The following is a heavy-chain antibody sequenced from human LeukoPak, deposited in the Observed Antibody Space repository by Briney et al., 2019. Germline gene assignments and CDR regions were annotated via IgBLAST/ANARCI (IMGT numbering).Heavy chain of an antibody. J-gene: IGHJ4*02. D-gene: IGHD6-19*01. CDR3: ARHYSSSGSLRC. CDR1: GGSLSSYY. CDR2: IYNSGST. Sequence: PSETLSLTCTVSGGSLSSYYWSWIRQPPGKGLEWIGYIYNSGSTKYNPSLKSRVSMSVDTSKNQFSLRVTSVTAADTAIYYCARHYSSSGSLRCWGQGALVTVSS. V-gene: IGHV4-59*08.